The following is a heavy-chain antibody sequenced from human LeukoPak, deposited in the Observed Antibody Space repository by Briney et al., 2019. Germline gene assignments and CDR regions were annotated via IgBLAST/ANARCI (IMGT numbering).Heavy chain of an antibody. V-gene: IGHV3-7*04. CDR1: GFTFSSYW. Sequence: PGGSLRLSCAASGFTFSSYWMSWVRQAPGKGLERVANIKQDGSEKYYVDSVKGRFTISRDNAKNSLYLQMNSLRAEDTAVYYCARDRDCSSTSCYFDYWGQGTLVTVSS. CDR2: IKQDGSEK. D-gene: IGHD2-2*01. J-gene: IGHJ4*02. CDR3: ARDRDCSSTSCYFDY.